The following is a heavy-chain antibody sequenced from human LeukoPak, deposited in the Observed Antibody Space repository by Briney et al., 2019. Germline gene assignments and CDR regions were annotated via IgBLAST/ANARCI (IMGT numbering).Heavy chain of an antibody. V-gene: IGHV1-2*02. CDR1: GYTFTGYY. CDR3: ARASSSWDFDY. Sequence: GASVTVSCKASGYTFTGYYMHWVRQAPGQGLEWMGWINPNSGGTNYAQKFQGRVTMTRDTSITTAYMELSRLRSDDTAVYYCARASSSWDFDYWGQGTLVTVSS. D-gene: IGHD6-13*01. J-gene: IGHJ4*02. CDR2: INPNSGGT.